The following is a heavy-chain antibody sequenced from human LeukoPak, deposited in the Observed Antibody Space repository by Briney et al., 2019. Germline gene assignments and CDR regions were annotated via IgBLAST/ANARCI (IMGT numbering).Heavy chain of an antibody. V-gene: IGHV3-9*03. D-gene: IGHD6-13*01. J-gene: IGHJ4*02. CDR3: AKDRYSSSWYYFDY. CDR2: ISWNSGSI. Sequence: GGSLRLSCTASGFTFGDYAMHWVRQAPGKGLEWVSGISWNSGSIGYADSVKGRFTISRDNAKNSLYLQMNSLRAEDMALYYCAKDRYSSSWYYFDYWGQGTLVTVSS. CDR1: GFTFGDYA.